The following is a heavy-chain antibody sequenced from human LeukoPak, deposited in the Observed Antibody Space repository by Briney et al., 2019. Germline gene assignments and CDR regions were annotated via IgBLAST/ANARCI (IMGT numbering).Heavy chain of an antibody. D-gene: IGHD4-17*01. CDR2: INPNSGGT. Sequence: ASVKVSCKASGYTFTGYYMHWVRQARGQGLEWMGWINPNSGGTNYAQKFQGRVTMTRDTSISTAYMELSRLRSDDTAVYYCARDKDYGDYLPSGYWGQGTLVTVSS. CDR3: ARDKDYGDYLPSGY. J-gene: IGHJ4*02. V-gene: IGHV1-2*02. CDR1: GYTFTGYY.